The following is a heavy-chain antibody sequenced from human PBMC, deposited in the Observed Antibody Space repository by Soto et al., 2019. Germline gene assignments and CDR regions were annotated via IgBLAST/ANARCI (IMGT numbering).Heavy chain of an antibody. CDR1: GGSISSSSYY. Sequence: QLQLQESGPGPVKPSETLSLTCTVSGGSISSSSYYWGWIRQPPGKGLEWIGSIYYSGSTYYNPSLKSRVTISVDTSKNQFSLKLSSVTAADTAVYYCARQVGATYCDYWGQGTLVTVSS. D-gene: IGHD1-26*01. CDR3: ARQVGATYCDY. CDR2: IYYSGST. J-gene: IGHJ4*02. V-gene: IGHV4-39*01.